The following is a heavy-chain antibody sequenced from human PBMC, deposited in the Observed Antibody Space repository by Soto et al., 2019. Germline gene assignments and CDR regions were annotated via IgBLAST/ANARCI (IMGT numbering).Heavy chain of an antibody. Sequence: GASVKVSCKASGGTFSSYAISWVRQAPGQGLEWMGGIIPIFGTANYAQKFQGRVTITADESTSTAYMELSSLRSEDTAVYYCARDPRGGYYTIFDYWGQGTLVTVSS. CDR2: IIPIFGTA. J-gene: IGHJ4*02. D-gene: IGHD3-3*01. CDR1: GGTFSSYA. V-gene: IGHV1-69*13. CDR3: ARDPRGGYYTIFDY.